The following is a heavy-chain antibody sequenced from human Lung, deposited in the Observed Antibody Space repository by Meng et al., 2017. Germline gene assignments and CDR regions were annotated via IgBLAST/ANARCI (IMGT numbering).Heavy chain of an antibody. D-gene: IGHD4-11*01. CDR1: GGYFSDYY. Sequence: QAPLQQWGAGLLKPSETLSLTCVVSGGYFSDYYWSWIRQPPGKGLEWIGEINHSGSTNYNPSLESRATISVDTSQNNLSLKLSSVTAADSAVYYCARGPTTMAHDFDYWGQGTLVTVSS. CDR2: INHSGST. CDR3: ARGPTTMAHDFDY. J-gene: IGHJ4*02. V-gene: IGHV4-34*01.